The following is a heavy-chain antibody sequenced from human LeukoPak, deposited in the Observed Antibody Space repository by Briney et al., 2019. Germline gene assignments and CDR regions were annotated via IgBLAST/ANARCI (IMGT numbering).Heavy chain of an antibody. J-gene: IGHJ5*02. Sequence: PSETLSLTCTVSGGSISNYYWSWIRKPPGKGLEWIGYIYYSGSTNYNPSLKSRVTISVDTSKNQFSLTLSSVTAADTAVYYCARHSAEKYNWFDRWGQGTLVTVSS. CDR2: IYYSGST. D-gene: IGHD5-24*01. CDR3: ARHSAEKYNWFDR. V-gene: IGHV4-59*08. CDR1: GGSISNYY.